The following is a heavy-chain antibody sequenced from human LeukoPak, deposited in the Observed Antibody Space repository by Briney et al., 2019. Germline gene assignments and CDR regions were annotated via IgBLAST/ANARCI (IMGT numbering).Heavy chain of an antibody. D-gene: IGHD5-12*01. J-gene: IGHJ6*03. CDR3: AKGGGYEAQYYYYYLDV. V-gene: IGHV3-21*01. CDR1: GFTFSSYN. CDR2: ITSGSSYI. Sequence: GGSLRLSCAASGFTFSSYNMNWVRQAPGKGLEWVSSITSGSSYIYYADSVKGRFTISRDNSKNTLYLQMKSLRAEDTAVYYCAKGGGYEAQYYYYYLDVWGKGTTVTISS.